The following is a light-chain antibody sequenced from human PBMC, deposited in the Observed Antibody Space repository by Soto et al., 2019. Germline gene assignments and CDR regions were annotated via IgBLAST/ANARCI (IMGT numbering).Light chain of an antibody. J-gene: IGLJ2*01. CDR2: YDS. CDR3: QVWDSSSDHVV. CDR1: KIGSKS. Sequence: SYELTQPPSVSVGPGKTARITCGGNKIGSKSVHWYQQKPGQAPVLVIYYDSDRPSGIPERFSGSNSGNTATLTISRVEAGDEADYYCQVWDSSSDHVVFGGGTKLTVL. V-gene: IGLV3-21*04.